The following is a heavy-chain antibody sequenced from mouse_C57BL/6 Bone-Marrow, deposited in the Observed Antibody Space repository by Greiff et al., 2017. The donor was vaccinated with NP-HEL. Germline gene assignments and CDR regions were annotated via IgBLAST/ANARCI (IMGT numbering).Heavy chain of an antibody. CDR3: ARDGYYAWFAY. CDR2: INPNNGGT. CDR1: GYTFTDYY. Sequence: VQLQQSGPELVKPGASVKISCKASGYTFTDYYMNWVKQSHGKSLEWIGDINPNNGGTSYNQKFKGKATLTVDKSSSTAYMELRSLTSEDSAVYDCARDGYYAWFAYWGQGTLVTVSA. V-gene: IGHV1-26*01. D-gene: IGHD2-3*01. J-gene: IGHJ3*01.